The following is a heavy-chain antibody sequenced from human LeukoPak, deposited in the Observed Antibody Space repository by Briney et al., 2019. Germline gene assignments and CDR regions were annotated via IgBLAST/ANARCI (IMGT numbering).Heavy chain of an antibody. J-gene: IGHJ4*02. V-gene: IGHV1-2*02. Sequence: ASVKVSCKSSGYGFIDYYIHWVRQAPGQGLEWMGWINPNSGATNSAQNLQGRVTLTRDKSMSTAYLDLSGLTFDDTAVYYCARSRMTTSPGFDYWGQGTLVTVSS. CDR1: GYGFIDYY. D-gene: IGHD1-1*01. CDR2: INPNSGAT. CDR3: ARSRMTTSPGFDY.